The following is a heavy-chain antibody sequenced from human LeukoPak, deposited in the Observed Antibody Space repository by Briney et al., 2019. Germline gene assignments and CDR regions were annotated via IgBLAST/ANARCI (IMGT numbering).Heavy chain of an antibody. CDR2: IFYSGST. Sequence: PSETLSLTCTVSGGSISSYCWSWIRQPPGKGLEWIGYIFYSGSTNYNPSLRSRVTISVDTSKNQFSLKLSSVTAADTAVYYCARGGTMTTVPLWGQGTLVTVSS. CDR3: ARGGTMTTVPL. CDR1: GGSISSYC. J-gene: IGHJ4*02. V-gene: IGHV4-59*08. D-gene: IGHD4-17*01.